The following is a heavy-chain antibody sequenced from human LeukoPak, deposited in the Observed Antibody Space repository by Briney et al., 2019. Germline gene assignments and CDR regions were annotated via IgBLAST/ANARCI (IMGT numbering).Heavy chain of an antibody. CDR1: GGSFSGSY. J-gene: IGHJ6*03. V-gene: IGHV4-34*01. CDR2: FKHSGST. CDR3: ARVGYSYVINDWSRTGLEAYPTKYYYQMDV. Sequence: PSETLSLTCAVYGGSFSGSYWSWIRQPPGKGVEGIGAFKHSGSTNYNLSIKSRVTISGDTSTNQFSLKFSSVTAADTAVYFCARVGYSYVINDWSRTGLEAYPTKYYYQMDVWGKGTTVTVSS. D-gene: IGHD5-18*01.